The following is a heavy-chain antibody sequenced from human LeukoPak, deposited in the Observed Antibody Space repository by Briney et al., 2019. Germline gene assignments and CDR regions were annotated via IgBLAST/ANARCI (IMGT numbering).Heavy chain of an antibody. V-gene: IGHV1-69*05. CDR1: GGTFSSYA. J-gene: IGHJ6*03. CDR2: IVPIFGTA. D-gene: IGHD3-22*01. Sequence: GASVKVSCKASGGTFSSYAISWVRQAPGQGLEWMGRIVPIFGTANYAQKFQGRVTITTDESTSTAYMELSSLRSEDTAVYYCARGDDSSGPPWCMDVWGKGTTVTVSS. CDR3: ARGDDSSGPPWCMDV.